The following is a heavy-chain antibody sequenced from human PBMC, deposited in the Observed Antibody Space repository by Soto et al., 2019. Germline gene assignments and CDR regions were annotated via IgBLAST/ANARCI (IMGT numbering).Heavy chain of an antibody. CDR2: IIPIFGTA. Sequence: QVQLVQSGAEVKKPGSSVKVSCKASGGTFSSYAISWVRQAPGQGLEWMGGIIPIFGTANYAQKFQGRVTITADESTTTAYMELSSLRSEDTAVYYCATTVVAATQTRSYYYGMDVWGQGTTVTVSS. J-gene: IGHJ6*02. V-gene: IGHV1-69*12. D-gene: IGHD2-15*01. CDR3: ATTVVAATQTRSYYYGMDV. CDR1: GGTFSSYA.